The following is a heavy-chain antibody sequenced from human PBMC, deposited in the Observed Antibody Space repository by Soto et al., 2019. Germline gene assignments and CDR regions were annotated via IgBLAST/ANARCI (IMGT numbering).Heavy chain of an antibody. CDR2: IIPILGIA. D-gene: IGHD3-16*01. J-gene: IGHJ4*02. CDR1: GGTFSSYT. V-gene: IGHV1-69*02. CDR3: AIALTGGVSVDY. Sequence: QVQLVQSGAEVKKPGSSVKVSCKASGGTFSSYTLSWVRQAPGQGLEWRGRIIPILGIAKYAQKFQGRVTLTEDKSKSTAYMELSSLRSDDTAASDGAIALTGGVSVDYWGQGTLVTVSS.